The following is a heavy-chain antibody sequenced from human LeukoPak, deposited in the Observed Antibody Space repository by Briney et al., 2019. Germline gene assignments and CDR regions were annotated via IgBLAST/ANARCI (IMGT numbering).Heavy chain of an antibody. D-gene: IGHD6-19*01. CDR1: GFTFSSYW. CDR3: ARVSSLITVAGAFDN. J-gene: IGHJ4*02. V-gene: IGHV3-7*03. Sequence: GGSLRLSCAACGFTFSSYWMSWVRQAPGKGLEGVGNIKQDGSEKYYVDSVKGRFTISRDNAKNSLYLQMNSLRAEVTAVYYGARVSSLITVAGAFDNWGQGTLVTVSS. CDR2: IKQDGSEK.